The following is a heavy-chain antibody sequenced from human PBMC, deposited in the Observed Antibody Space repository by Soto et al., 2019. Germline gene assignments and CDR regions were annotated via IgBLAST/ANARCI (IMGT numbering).Heavy chain of an antibody. J-gene: IGHJ4*02. CDR3: ARGVGDAGVDY. CDR1: GGSFSAYY. CDR2: INHRGST. D-gene: IGHD7-27*01. V-gene: IGHV4-34*01. Sequence: QVQLQQWGAGLLKPSETLSLTCAVYGGSFSAYYWSWIRQPPGKGLEWIGEINHRGSTTYNPSLKRQVTISVDSCKNQFSLKLSSVTAADTSLYYCARGVGDAGVDYWGQGTLVTVSS.